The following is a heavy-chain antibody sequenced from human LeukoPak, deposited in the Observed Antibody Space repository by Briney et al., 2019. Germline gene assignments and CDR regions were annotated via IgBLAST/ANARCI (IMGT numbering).Heavy chain of an antibody. D-gene: IGHD5-12*01. CDR3: ASGGPLEREIVLFFSDS. Sequence: GASVKVSCKASGYTFTGYYMHWVRQAPGQGLEWMGWINPNSGGTNYAQKFQGRVTMTRDTSISTAYMELSRLRSDDTAVYYCASGGPLEREIVLFFSDSWGQGTLVTVSS. V-gene: IGHV1-2*02. CDR1: GYTFTGYY. J-gene: IGHJ5*01. CDR2: INPNSGGT.